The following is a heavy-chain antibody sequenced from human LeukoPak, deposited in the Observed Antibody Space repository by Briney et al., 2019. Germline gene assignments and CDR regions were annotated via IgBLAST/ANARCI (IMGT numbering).Heavy chain of an antibody. CDR3: ARGFDIVVVPAAPARDYYYYMDV. CDR2: MNPNSGNT. CDR1: GYTFTSYD. V-gene: IGHV1-8*01. J-gene: IGHJ6*03. D-gene: IGHD2-2*01. Sequence: ASVKVSCKASGYTFTSYDINWVRQATGQGLEWMGWMNPNSGNTGYAQKFQGRVTMTRNTSISTDYMELSSLRSEDTAVYYCARGFDIVVVPAAPARDYYYYMDVWGKGTTVTVSS.